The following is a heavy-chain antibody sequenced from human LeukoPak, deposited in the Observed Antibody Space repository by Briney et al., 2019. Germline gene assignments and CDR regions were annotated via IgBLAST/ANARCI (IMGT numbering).Heavy chain of an antibody. D-gene: IGHD3-22*01. J-gene: IGHJ4*02. CDR1: GGPIASGIYS. Sequence: SETLSLTCAVSGGPIASGIYSWSWIRQPPGKGLEWIGYIYHSGSAYYSPSLKSRVTISVDRSKNQFSLQLSSVTAADTAVYYCARDRYYYDSSGYRYFDYWGQGTLVTVSS. CDR3: ARDRYYYDSSGYRYFDY. CDR2: IYHSGSA. V-gene: IGHV4-30-2*01.